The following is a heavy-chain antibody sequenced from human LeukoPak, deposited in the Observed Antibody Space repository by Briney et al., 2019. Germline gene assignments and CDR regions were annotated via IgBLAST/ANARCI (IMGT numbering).Heavy chain of an antibody. D-gene: IGHD6-19*01. CDR3: ARNWGSGGSYLFDF. Sequence: PSETLSLTCTVSGGSSCGFYWSWIRQPPGKGLECVGYVYNSEYNSYNPSLKSRVSLEFDTSENQFSLSLASVTDADTAVYYCARNWGSGGSYLFDFWGPGTLVTVSS. CDR1: GGSSCGFY. V-gene: IGHV4-59*12. CDR2: VYNSEYN. J-gene: IGHJ4*02.